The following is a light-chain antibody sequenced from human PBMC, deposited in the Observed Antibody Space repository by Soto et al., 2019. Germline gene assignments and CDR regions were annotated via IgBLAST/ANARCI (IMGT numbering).Light chain of an antibody. J-gene: IGKJ1*01. CDR1: QSISNH. CDR2: AAS. Sequence: DIQMTQSPSYLSASVEDRVIITCRASQSISNHLNWYQQKPGKAPKLLIFAASSLQSGVPSRFSGIGSGTEFTLTISSLQPDDVATYYCQQYNSHWTFGQGTKVDIK. CDR3: QQYNSHWT. V-gene: IGKV1-39*01.